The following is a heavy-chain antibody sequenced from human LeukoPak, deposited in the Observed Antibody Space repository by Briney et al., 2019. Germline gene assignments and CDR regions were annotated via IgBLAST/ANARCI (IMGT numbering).Heavy chain of an antibody. V-gene: IGHV3-30*02. CDR1: GFTFSSYG. Sequence: GGSLRLSCAASGFTFSSYGMHWVRQAPGKGLEWVAFTRHDGSNKYYADSVKGRFTISRDNAKNSLYLQMSSLRAEDTAVYFCARDRTSGYDFSFDNWGQGTLVTVSS. CDR2: TRHDGSNK. CDR3: ARDRTSGYDFSFDN. J-gene: IGHJ4*02. D-gene: IGHD5-12*01.